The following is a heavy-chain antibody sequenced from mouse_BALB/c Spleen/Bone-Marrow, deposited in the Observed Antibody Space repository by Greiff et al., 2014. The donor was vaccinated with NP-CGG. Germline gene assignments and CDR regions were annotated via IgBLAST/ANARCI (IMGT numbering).Heavy chain of an antibody. CDR3: ARGGRLTGYYFDY. CDR1: GYAFSSYW. Sequence: VQLVESGAELVRPGSSVKISCKASGYAFSSYWMNWVKQRPGQGLERIGQIYPGGGDTNYNGNFKDKATLTTDKSSTTAYMQLSSLTSEDSAVYFCARGGRLTGYYFDYWGQGTTLTVSS. CDR2: IYPGGGDT. D-gene: IGHD4-1*01. V-gene: IGHV1-80*01. J-gene: IGHJ2*01.